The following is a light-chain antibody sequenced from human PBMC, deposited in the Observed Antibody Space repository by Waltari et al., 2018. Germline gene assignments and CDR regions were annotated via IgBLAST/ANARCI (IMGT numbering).Light chain of an antibody. CDR2: GAS. J-gene: IGKJ2*01. V-gene: IGKV3-15*01. CDR1: QSVSSN. Sequence: EIVMTQPPATLSVSPGERATLSCRASQSVSSNLAWYQLKPGQAPRLLIYGASTRATGIPARFSGSGSGTEFTLTISSLQSEDFAVYYCQQYNNWPPYTFGQGTNLEIK. CDR3: QQYNNWPPYT.